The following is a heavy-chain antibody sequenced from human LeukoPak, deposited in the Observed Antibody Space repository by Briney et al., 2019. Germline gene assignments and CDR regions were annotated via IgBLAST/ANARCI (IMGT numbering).Heavy chain of an antibody. CDR3: ARVVGATTSYNWFDP. D-gene: IGHD1-26*01. CDR1: GYSISSGYY. Sequence: SETLSLTCTVSGYSISSGYYWGWIRQPPGKGLEWIGSIYHSGSTYYNPSLKSRVAISVDTSKNQFSLKLSSVTAADTAVYYCARVVGATTSYNWFDPWGQGTLVTVSS. CDR2: IYHSGST. J-gene: IGHJ5*02. V-gene: IGHV4-38-2*02.